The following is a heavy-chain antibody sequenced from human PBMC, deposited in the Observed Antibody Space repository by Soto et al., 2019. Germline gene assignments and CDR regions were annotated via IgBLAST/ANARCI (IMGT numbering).Heavy chain of an antibody. CDR2: INPDGGVT. V-gene: IGHV1-2*02. J-gene: IGHJ5*02. Sequence: QVQLVQSGAEVQKPGASVKVSCKASGYTFTDYYVHWVRQAPGQGLEWMGWINPDGGVTDYAQKFQGRVTLTRDTSITTAYMELSRLRSDDTAVYYCARDRDNYGSGSYYAWGQGTLVTVSS. CDR3: ARDRDNYGSGSYYA. D-gene: IGHD3-10*01. CDR1: GYTFTDYY.